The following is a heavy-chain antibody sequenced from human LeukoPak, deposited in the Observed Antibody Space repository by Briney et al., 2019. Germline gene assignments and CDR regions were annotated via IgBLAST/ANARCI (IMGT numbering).Heavy chain of an antibody. Sequence: ASVKVSCKASGYTFRNYGITWVRQASGQGLEWMGWIGTYNGNTDYAQKFQGRVIVTADTSTTTAHMELRSLRSDDTAVYYCARGRLKRVPFTKVAGALDYWGQGTRVTVSS. V-gene: IGHV1-18*01. CDR2: IGTYNGNT. D-gene: IGHD6-19*01. CDR1: GYTFRNYG. CDR3: ARGRLKRVPFTKVAGALDY. J-gene: IGHJ4*02.